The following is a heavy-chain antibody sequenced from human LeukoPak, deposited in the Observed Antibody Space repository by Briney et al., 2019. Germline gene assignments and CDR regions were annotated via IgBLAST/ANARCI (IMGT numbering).Heavy chain of an antibody. CDR2: ICGGGCIT. CDR1: GFTFDSYA. J-gene: IGHJ6*03. D-gene: IGHD2-2*01. CDR3: AKYGVDCSSTSCYPLYYMDV. Sequence: GGSLRLSCAASGFTFDSYAMIWLRQAPGKGLEWVSSICGGGCITNYADSVKGRFTISRDNSKYTLFLQMNSLRAEDTAVYYCAKYGVDCSSTSCYPLYYMDVWGKGTTVTVSS. V-gene: IGHV3-23*01.